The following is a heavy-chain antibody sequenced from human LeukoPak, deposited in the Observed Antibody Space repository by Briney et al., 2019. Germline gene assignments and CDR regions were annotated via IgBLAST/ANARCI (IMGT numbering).Heavy chain of an antibody. CDR3: ARSRGSCYSCGDY. CDR1: GGTFSGYA. V-gene: IGHV1-69*13. CDR2: IIPIFGTA. Sequence: SVKVSCKASGGTFSGYAINWVRQAPGQGLEWMGGIIPIFGTANYAQKFQGRVTITADESTSTAYMELSSLRSEDTAVYYCARSRGSCYSCGDYWGQGTLVTVSS. D-gene: IGHD2-15*01. J-gene: IGHJ4*02.